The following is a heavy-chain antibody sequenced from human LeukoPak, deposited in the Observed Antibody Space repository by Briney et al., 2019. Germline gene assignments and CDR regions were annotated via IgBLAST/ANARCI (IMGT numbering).Heavy chain of an antibody. D-gene: IGHD2-15*01. V-gene: IGHV1-18*01. CDR2: ISAYNGNT. J-gene: IGHJ3*02. Sequence: GASVKVSCKVSGYTLTELSMHWVRQAPGKGLEWMGWISAYNGNTNYAQKLQGRVTMTTDTSTSTAYMELRSLRSDDTAVYYCARDWRWLRGRNDAFDIWGQGTMVTVSS. CDR1: GYTLTELS. CDR3: ARDWRWLRGRNDAFDI.